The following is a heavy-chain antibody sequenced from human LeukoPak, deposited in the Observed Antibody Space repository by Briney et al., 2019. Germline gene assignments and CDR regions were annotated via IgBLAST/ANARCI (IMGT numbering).Heavy chain of an antibody. CDR1: GFTFSSYA. J-gene: IGHJ4*02. D-gene: IGHD2-21*02. V-gene: IGHV3-23*01. CDR2: ISGSGGST. CDR3: AKVWVAGCLYGDLTRKYYFDY. Sequence: GGSLRLSCAASGFTFSSYAMSWVRQAPGKGLEWVSAISGSGGSTYYADSVKGRFTISRDNSKNTLYLQMNSLRAEDTAVYYCAKVWVAGCLYGDLTRKYYFDYWGQGTLVTVSS.